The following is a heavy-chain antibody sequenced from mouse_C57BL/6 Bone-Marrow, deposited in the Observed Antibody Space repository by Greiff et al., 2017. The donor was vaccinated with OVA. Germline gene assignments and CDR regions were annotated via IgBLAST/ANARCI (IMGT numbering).Heavy chain of an antibody. Sequence: QVTLKVSGAELVRPGASVKLSCKASGYTFTDYYINWVKQRPGQGLEWIARIYPGSGNTYYNEKFKGKATLTAEKSSSTAYMQLSSLTSEDSAVYFCFYGNYYFDYWGQGTTLTVSS. CDR3: FYGNYYFDY. V-gene: IGHV1-76*01. D-gene: IGHD2-1*01. J-gene: IGHJ2*01. CDR1: GYTFTDYY. CDR2: IYPGSGNT.